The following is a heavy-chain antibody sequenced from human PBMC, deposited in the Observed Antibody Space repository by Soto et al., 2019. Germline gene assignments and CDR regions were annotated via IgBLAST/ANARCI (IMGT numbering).Heavy chain of an antibody. Sequence: DVQLLESGGHLVQPGGSLRLSCAASGFTFSSYAMSWVRQAPGKGLEWVSSVSAGGDMTYYSDSVKGRFTISRDNSNNALCLQMNSLRIEDTALYYCARGDRGGSGSPASYYYSGLDVWGQGTTVNVS. CDR3: ARGDRGGSGSPASYYYSGLDV. D-gene: IGHD3-10*01. V-gene: IGHV3-23*01. CDR2: VSAGGDMT. CDR1: GFTFSSYA. J-gene: IGHJ6*02.